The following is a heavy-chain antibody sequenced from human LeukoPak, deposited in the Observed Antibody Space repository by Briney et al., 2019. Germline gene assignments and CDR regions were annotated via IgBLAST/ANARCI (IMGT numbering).Heavy chain of an antibody. J-gene: IGHJ6*02. V-gene: IGHV4-30-2*01. D-gene: IGHD2-2*02. CDR3: ARDIYTHYYYYGMDV. CDR2: IYHSGST. CDR1: GGSISSGGYY. Sequence: SQTLSLTCTVSGGSISSGGYYWSWIRQPPGKGLEWIGYIYHSGSTYYNPSLKSRVTISVDTSKNQFSLKLTSVAAADTAVYFCARDIYTHYYYYGMDVWGQGTTVTVSS.